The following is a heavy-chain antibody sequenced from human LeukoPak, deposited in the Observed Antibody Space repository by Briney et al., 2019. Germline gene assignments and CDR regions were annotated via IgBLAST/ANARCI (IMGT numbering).Heavy chain of an antibody. V-gene: IGHV4-38-2*02. Sequence: PSETLSLTCTVSGYSISSGYYWGWIRQPPGKGLEWIGSIYHSGSTYYNPSLKSRVTISVDTSKNQFSLKLNSVTAADTAVYYCARGRRDGYTLYYMDVWGKGTTVTFSS. CDR2: IYHSGST. D-gene: IGHD5-24*01. CDR3: ARGRRDGYTLYYMDV. J-gene: IGHJ6*03. CDR1: GYSISSGYY.